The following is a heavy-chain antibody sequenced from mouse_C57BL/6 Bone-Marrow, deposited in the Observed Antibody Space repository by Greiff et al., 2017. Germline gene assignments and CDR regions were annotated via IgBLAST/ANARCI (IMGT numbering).Heavy chain of an antibody. CDR2: IHPNSGST. D-gene: IGHD2-3*01. CDR3: ARHGYYRGWYFDV. V-gene: IGHV1-64*01. J-gene: IGHJ1*03. Sequence: QVQLQQPGAELVKPGASVKLSCKASGYTFTSYWMHWVKQRPGQGLEWIGMIHPNSGSTNYNEKFKSKATLTVDKSSSTAYMQLSSLTSEDSAVYYWARHGYYRGWYFDVWGTGTTVTVSS. CDR1: GYTFTSYW.